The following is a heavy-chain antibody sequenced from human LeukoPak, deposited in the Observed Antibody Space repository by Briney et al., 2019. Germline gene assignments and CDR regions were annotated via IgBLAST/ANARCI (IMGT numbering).Heavy chain of an antibody. CDR3: SRQWYRRNAFDI. Sequence: GGSLRLSCAASGFTFSDYYMSWIRRAPGKGLEWVSYISSSSSYTNYADSVKGRFTISRDNAKNALYLQMNSLRAEDTAVYYCSRQWYRRNAFDIWGQGTMVTVSS. V-gene: IGHV3-11*06. CDR2: ISSSSSYT. CDR1: GFTFSDYY. D-gene: IGHD1-26*01. J-gene: IGHJ3*02.